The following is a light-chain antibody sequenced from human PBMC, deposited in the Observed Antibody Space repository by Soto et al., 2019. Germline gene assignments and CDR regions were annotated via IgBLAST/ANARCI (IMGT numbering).Light chain of an antibody. CDR2: GAS. CDR1: QSVMSIY. V-gene: IGKV3-20*01. J-gene: IGKJ1*01. Sequence: EVVLTQSPGSLSLSPGERATLSCRASQSVMSIYLSWYQQKPGQPPRLLIYGASSRATGIPDRFSGSGSGTDFTLTISRLEPEDFAVYYCQRYGSSGTFGQGTKVDIK. CDR3: QRYGSSGT.